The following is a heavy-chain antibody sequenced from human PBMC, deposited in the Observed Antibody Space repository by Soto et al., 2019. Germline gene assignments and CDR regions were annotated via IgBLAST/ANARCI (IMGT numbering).Heavy chain of an antibody. CDR2: INAGNGNT. V-gene: IGHV1-3*01. Sequence: ASVKVSCKASGYTFTSYAMHWVRQAPGQRLEWMGWINAGNGNTKYSQKFQGRVTITRDTSASTAYMELSSLRSEDTAVYYCARAPKDGVNHPHAALDFGGQGTMVPVSS. J-gene: IGHJ3*01. CDR3: ARAPKDGVNHPHAALDF. D-gene: IGHD2-8*01. CDR1: GYTFTSYA.